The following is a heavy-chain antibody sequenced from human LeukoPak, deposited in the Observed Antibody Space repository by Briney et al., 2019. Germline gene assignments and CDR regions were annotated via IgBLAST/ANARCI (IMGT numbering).Heavy chain of an antibody. J-gene: IGHJ4*02. CDR2: ISAYNGNT. CDR3: ARDNVAAYYFDY. Sequence: ASVKVSCKASGYTFTSYGISWVRHAPGQGLEWMGWISAYNGNTNYAQKLQGRVTMTTDTSTSTAYMELRSPRSDDTAVYYCARDNVAAYYFDYWGQGTLVTVSS. V-gene: IGHV1-18*01. D-gene: IGHD6-19*01. CDR1: GYTFTSYG.